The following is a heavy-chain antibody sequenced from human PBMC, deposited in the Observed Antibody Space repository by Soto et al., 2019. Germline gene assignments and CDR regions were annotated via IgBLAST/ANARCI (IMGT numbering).Heavy chain of an antibody. CDR3: AREYCSSTSCYFDY. Sequence: ESGGGLVQPGGSLRLSCAASGFTFSSYWMSWVRQAPGKGLEWVANIKQDGSEKYYVDSVKGRFTISRDNAKNSLYLQMNSLRAEDTAVYYCAREYCSSTSCYFDYWGQGTLVTVSS. J-gene: IGHJ4*02. V-gene: IGHV3-7*01. CDR2: IKQDGSEK. D-gene: IGHD2-2*01. CDR1: GFTFSSYW.